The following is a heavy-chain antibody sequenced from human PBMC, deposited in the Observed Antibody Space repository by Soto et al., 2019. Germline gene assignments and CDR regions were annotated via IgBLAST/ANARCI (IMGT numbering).Heavy chain of an antibody. Sequence: PGGSLRLSCAASGFTFSSHAMSWVRQAPGKGLEWVSAISGSGGSTYYADSVKGRFTISRDNSKNTLYLQMNSLRAEDTAVYYCAKSHDYGGNSVFNAFDIWRQGTMVTVSS. J-gene: IGHJ3*02. CDR1: GFTFSSHA. V-gene: IGHV3-23*01. D-gene: IGHD4-17*01. CDR3: AKSHDYGGNSVFNAFDI. CDR2: ISGSGGST.